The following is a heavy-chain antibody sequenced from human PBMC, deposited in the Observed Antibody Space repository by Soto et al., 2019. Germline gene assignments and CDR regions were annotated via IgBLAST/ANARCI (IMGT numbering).Heavy chain of an antibody. CDR1: GFTFSSYG. J-gene: IGHJ3*02. CDR3: AKGLDS. CDR2: ISSSSSTI. V-gene: IGHV3-48*01. Sequence: GGSLRLSCAASGFTFSSYGVHWVRQAPGKGLEWVSYISSSSSTIYYADYVKGRFTISRDNAKNSLFLQMNSLRAEDTAVYYCAKGLDSGGQGTMVTVSS.